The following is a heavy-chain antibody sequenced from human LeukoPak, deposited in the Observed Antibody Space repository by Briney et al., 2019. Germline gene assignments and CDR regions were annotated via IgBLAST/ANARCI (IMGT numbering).Heavy chain of an antibody. Sequence: ASVKVSCEASGGTFRSYSISWVREAPGQGLEWMGGIIPMFGTANYAQKFQGRVTITADESTSTAYMELSSLRSEDTAVYYCASTARNYYYYGMDVWGKGNTVTVSS. CDR3: ASTARNYYYYGMDV. CDR1: GGTFRSYS. V-gene: IGHV1-69*13. CDR2: IIPMFGTA. J-gene: IGHJ6*04. D-gene: IGHD2-21*02.